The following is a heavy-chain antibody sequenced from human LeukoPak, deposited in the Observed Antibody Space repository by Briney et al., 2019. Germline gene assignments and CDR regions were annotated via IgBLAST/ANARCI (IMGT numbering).Heavy chain of an antibody. CDR2: IYYSGNT. Sequence: SQTLSLTCTVSGDSVSSYYWSWIRQPPGKGLEWIGYIYYSGNTKYNPSLNSRVTISVDTSKNQFSLKLSSVTAADTAVYYCARVADGYWGQGILVTVPS. J-gene: IGHJ4*02. V-gene: IGHV4-59*02. CDR1: GDSVSSYY. D-gene: IGHD5-24*01. CDR3: ARVADGY.